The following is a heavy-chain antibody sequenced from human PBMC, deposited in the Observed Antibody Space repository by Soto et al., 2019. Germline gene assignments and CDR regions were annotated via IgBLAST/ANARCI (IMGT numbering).Heavy chain of an antibody. D-gene: IGHD1-26*01. V-gene: IGHV3-30-3*01. Sequence: GGSLRLSCAASGFTFSSYAMHWVRQAPGKGLEWVAVISYDGSNKYYADSVKGRFTISRDNSKNTLYLQMNSLRAEDTAVYYCARGAIVGVNDVFDVWGQGTMVTVSS. CDR1: GFTFSSYA. CDR3: ARGAIVGVNDVFDV. J-gene: IGHJ3*01. CDR2: ISYDGSNK.